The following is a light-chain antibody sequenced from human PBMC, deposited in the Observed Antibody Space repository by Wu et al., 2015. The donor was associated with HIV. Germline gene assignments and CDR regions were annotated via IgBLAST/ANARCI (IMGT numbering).Light chain of an antibody. Sequence: DIVLTQSPATLSLSPGDRATLSCRASQRVSTFVAWYQHRPGQAPRLVVYGASNRATGIPARFSGSGSGTDFTLTISRLEPEDFAVYYCQQYGSSPPITFGQGTRLEIK. CDR1: QRVSTF. CDR3: QQYGSSPPIT. J-gene: IGKJ5*01. V-gene: IGKV3-20*01. CDR2: GAS.